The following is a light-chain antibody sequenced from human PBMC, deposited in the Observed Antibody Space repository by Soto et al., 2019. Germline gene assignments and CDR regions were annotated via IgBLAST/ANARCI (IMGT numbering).Light chain of an antibody. CDR1: QSISSSH. CDR2: GAS. J-gene: IGKJ4*01. CDR3: QQHGSSP. Sequence: EIVLTQSPGTLSLSPGEGATLSCRASQSISSSHLAWYQQKPGQAPRLLIYGASSRATGIPDRFSGGGSGTDFTLTISRLEPEDSAVYYCQQHGSSPFGGGTKVEIK. V-gene: IGKV3-20*01.